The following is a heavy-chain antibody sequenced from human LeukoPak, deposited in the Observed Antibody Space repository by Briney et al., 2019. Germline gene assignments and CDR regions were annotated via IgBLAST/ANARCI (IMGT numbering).Heavy chain of an antibody. Sequence: ASVTVSCTASGYTFTGYYMHWVRQAPGQGLEWVGWINPNSGGTNSAQKFQGRVTMTRDTSISTAYMELSRLISDDTAVYYCVRGPLGVVVAATADYWGQGTLVTVSS. CDR1: GYTFTGYY. CDR2: INPNSGGT. D-gene: IGHD2-15*01. V-gene: IGHV1-2*02. J-gene: IGHJ4*02. CDR3: VRGPLGVVVAATADY.